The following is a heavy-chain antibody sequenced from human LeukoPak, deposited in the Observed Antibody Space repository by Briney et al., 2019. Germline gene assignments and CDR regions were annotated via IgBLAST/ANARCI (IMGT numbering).Heavy chain of an antibody. CDR3: ARSPEYCSGGSCFVAFDP. CDR1: GGSISSYY. D-gene: IGHD2-15*01. V-gene: IGHV4-4*07. Sequence: SETLSLTCTVSGGSISSYYWSWIRQPAGKGLEWIGRIYTSGSTNYNPSLKSRVTMSVDTSKNQFSLKLSSVTAADTAVHYCARSPEYCSGGSCFVAFDPWGQGTLVTVSS. J-gene: IGHJ5*02. CDR2: IYTSGST.